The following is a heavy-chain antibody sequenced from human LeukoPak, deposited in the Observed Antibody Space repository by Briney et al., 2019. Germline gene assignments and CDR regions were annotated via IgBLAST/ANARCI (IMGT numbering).Heavy chain of an antibody. D-gene: IGHD3-22*01. J-gene: IGHJ3*02. CDR3: AREYYYDSSEAFDI. CDR2: ISYDGSNK. CDR1: GFTFSSYA. V-gene: IGHV3-30-3*01. Sequence: GGSLRLSCAASGFTFSSYAMHWVRQAPGKGLEWVAVISYDGSNKYYADSVKGRFTISRDNSKNTLYLQMNSLRAEDTAVNYCAREYYYDSSEAFDIWGQGTMVTVSS.